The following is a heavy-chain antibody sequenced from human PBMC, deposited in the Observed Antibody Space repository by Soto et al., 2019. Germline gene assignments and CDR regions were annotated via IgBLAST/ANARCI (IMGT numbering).Heavy chain of an antibody. V-gene: IGHV4-39*01. CDR3: ARPRRTAGWFAP. CDR1: GGSISSSSYY. Sequence: QLQLQESGPGLVKPSETLSLTCTVSGGSISSSSYYWGWIRQPPGKGLEWIGSIYYSGSTYYNPSPHTRXXIXVXTSKDQVSLKLSSVTAADTAGYYSARPRRTAGWFAPWGQGTLVTVSS. D-gene: IGHD2-21*02. J-gene: IGHJ5*02. CDR2: IYYSGST.